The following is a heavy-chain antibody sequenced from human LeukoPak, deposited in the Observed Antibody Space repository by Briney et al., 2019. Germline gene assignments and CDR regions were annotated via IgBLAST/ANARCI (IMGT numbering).Heavy chain of an antibody. CDR3: AKDVGPNWFYP. V-gene: IGHV3-23*01. D-gene: IGHD1-26*01. CDR1: GFTISSYA. Sequence: PGASLTLSCVASGFTISSYAMSWVRQAPGKGLEWVSVISGGGDSTYYADSVKGRFTISRDNSKNTLYLQMNSLRGEDTAVYFCAKDVGPNWFYPWGEGILVTVSS. J-gene: IGHJ5*02. CDR2: ISGGGDST.